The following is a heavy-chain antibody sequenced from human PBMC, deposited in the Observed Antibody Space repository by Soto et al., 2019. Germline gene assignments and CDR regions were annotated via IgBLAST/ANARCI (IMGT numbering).Heavy chain of an antibody. Sequence: SVKVSCKASGFTFTSSAMQWVRQARGQRLEWIGWIVVGSGNTNYAQKFQERVTITRDMSTSTAYMELSSLRSEDTAVYYCAATDDRYCSGGSCYPQAVWGQGTMVTGSS. CDR1: GFTFTSSA. CDR3: AATDDRYCSGGSCYPQAV. J-gene: IGHJ3*01. D-gene: IGHD2-15*01. CDR2: IVVGSGNT. V-gene: IGHV1-58*02.